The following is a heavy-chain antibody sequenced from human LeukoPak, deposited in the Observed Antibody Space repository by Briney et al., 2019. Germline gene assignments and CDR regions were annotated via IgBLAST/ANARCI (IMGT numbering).Heavy chain of an antibody. CDR1: GGSISSYY. J-gene: IGHJ6*03. V-gene: IGHV4-4*07. D-gene: IGHD3-16*01. Sequence: SETLSLTCTVSGGSISSYYWSWIRQPAGKGLEWIGRIYTSGSTNYNPSLKSRVTMSVDTSKNQFSLKLSSVTAADTAVYYCARDLRLGESYYYYMDVWAKGPRSPSP. CDR2: IYTSGST. CDR3: ARDLRLGESYYYYMDV.